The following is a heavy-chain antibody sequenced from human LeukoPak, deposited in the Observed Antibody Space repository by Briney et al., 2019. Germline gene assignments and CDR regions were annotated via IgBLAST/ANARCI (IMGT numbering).Heavy chain of an antibody. J-gene: IGHJ6*02. Sequence: GGSLRLSCAASGFTFSRYWLHGVRQVPGKGLVWVSRLNGDGRDTTSVDSAKGRFPISIDNARNTLYLHMNSLRLEDTAVYSCARRKVYEFGEGYNYGIDVWGQGTTVTVSS. D-gene: IGHD2-8*01. CDR2: LNGDGRDT. CDR3: ARRKVYEFGEGYNYGIDV. V-gene: IGHV3-74*03. CDR1: GFTFSRYW.